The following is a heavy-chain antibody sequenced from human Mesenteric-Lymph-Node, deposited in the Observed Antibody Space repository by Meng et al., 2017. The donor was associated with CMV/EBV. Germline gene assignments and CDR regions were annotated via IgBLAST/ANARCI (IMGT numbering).Heavy chain of an antibody. CDR2: IWYAGSNK. CDR1: GFTFSSYG. CDR3: AGGGTTYYYYAMDV. D-gene: IGHD1-26*01. J-gene: IGHJ6*02. Sequence: GGSLSLSCAASGFTFSSYGMHWVRQAPGKGLEWVAVIWYAGSNKYYADSVRGRFTISRDNAKNTVYLQMNSLRAEDTAVYFCAGGGTTYYYYAMDVWGQGATVTVSS. V-gene: IGHV3-33*01.